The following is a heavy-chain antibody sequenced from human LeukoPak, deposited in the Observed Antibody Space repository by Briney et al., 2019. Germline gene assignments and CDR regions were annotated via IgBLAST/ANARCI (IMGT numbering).Heavy chain of an antibody. V-gene: IGHV3-30*02. CDR3: AKDPRATYQLLLWYFQH. J-gene: IGHJ1*01. D-gene: IGHD2-2*01. Sequence: GGSLRLSCAASGFTFSSYGMHWVRQAPGKGLEWVAFIRYDGSNKYYADSVKGRFTISRDNSKNTLYLQMNSLRAEDTAVYYCAKDPRATYQLLLWYFQHWGQGTLVTVSS. CDR2: IRYDGSNK. CDR1: GFTFSSYG.